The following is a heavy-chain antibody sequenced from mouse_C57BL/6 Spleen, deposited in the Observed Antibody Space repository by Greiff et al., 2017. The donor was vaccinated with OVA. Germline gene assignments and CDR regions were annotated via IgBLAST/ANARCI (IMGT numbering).Heavy chain of an antibody. V-gene: IGHV1-50*01. CDR1: AYTFTSSW. J-gene: IGHJ2*01. CDR3: ARRAYSNPFDY. D-gene: IGHD2-5*01. Sequence: QVQLQQPGAELVKPGASVKLSCKASAYTFTSSWLQWVKQRPGQGLEWIGEIDPSVSYTNSNQKFKGKATLTGDTSSSTAYMQLSSLTSEDSAVYYCARRAYSNPFDYWGQGTTLTVSS. CDR2: IDPSVSYT.